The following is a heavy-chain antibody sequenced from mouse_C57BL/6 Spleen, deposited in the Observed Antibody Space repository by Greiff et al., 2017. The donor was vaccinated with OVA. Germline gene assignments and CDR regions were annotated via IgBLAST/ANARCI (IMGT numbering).Heavy chain of an antibody. Sequence: VQLQQSGPELVKPGASVKISCKASGYAFSSSWMTWVKQRPGKGLEWSGRIYPGDGDTKYNGKFKGKATLTAYKSYSTAYMQLSSLTSDDSAVYFCAREVYYGSSYYAMDYWGQGTAVTVSS. D-gene: IGHD1-1*01. V-gene: IGHV1-82*01. J-gene: IGHJ4*01. CDR3: AREVYYGSSYYAMDY. CDR2: IYPGDGDT. CDR1: GYAFSSSW.